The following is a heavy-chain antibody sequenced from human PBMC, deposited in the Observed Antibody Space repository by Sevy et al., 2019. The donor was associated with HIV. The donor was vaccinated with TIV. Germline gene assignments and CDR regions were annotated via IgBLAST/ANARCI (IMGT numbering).Heavy chain of an antibody. CDR2: ISSSSSYI. V-gene: IGHV3-21*01. Sequence: GGSLRPSCAASGFTFSSYSMNWVRQAPGKGLEWVSSISSSSSYIYYADSVKGRFTISRDNAKNSLYLQMNSLRAEDTAVYYCARRDCSSTSCYFFDPWGQGTLVTVSS. CDR1: GFTFSSYS. J-gene: IGHJ5*02. CDR3: ARRDCSSTSCYFFDP. D-gene: IGHD2-2*01.